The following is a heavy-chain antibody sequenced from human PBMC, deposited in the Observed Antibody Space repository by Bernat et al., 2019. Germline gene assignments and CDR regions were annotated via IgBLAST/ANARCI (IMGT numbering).Heavy chain of an antibody. Sequence: QVQLVQSGAEVKKPGASVKVSCKASGYTFTSYAMHWVRQAPGQRLEWMGWINAGNGNTKYSQKFQGRVTITRDTSASTAYMELSSLRSEDTAVYYCVRGAEVVATMFLDYWGQGTLVTVSS. D-gene: IGHD5-12*01. J-gene: IGHJ4*02. CDR2: INAGNGNT. CDR1: GYTFTSYA. V-gene: IGHV1-3*01. CDR3: VRGAEVVATMFLDY.